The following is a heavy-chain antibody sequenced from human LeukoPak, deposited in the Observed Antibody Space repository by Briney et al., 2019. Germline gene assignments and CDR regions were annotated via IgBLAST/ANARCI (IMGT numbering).Heavy chain of an antibody. J-gene: IGHJ4*02. CDR2: IYYSGST. CDR3: ARMPLVVVAATTIDY. V-gene: IGHV4-61*08. D-gene: IGHD2-15*01. Sequence: PSETLSLTCAVSGGSISSGGYSWSWIRQPPGKGLEWIGYIYYSGSTNYNPSLKSRVTISVDTSKNQFSLKLSSVTAADTAVYYCARMPLVVVAATTIDYWGQGTLVTVSS. CDR1: GGSISSGGYS.